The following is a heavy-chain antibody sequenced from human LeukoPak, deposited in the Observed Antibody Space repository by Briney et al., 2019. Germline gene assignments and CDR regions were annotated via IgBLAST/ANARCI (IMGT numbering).Heavy chain of an antibody. J-gene: IGHJ5*02. CDR1: GGSISSSIW. CDR3: ARDGDLEQWLVNVS. CDR2: IYHSGST. V-gene: IGHV4-4*02. D-gene: IGHD6-19*01. Sequence: PSETLSLTCAVSGGSISSSIWWSWVRQPPGKGLEWIGEIYHSGSTNYNPSLTSRVTISVDKPKNQFSLRLSSVTAADTAVYYCARDGDLEQWLVNVSWGQGTLVTVSS.